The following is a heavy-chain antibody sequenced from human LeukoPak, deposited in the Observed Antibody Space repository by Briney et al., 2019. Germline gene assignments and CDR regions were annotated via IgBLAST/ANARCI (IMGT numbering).Heavy chain of an antibody. V-gene: IGHV1-2*02. CDR1: GYTFTGYY. Sequence: TSVKVSCKASGYTFTGYYMHWVRQAPGQGLEWMGWINPNSGGTNYAQKFQGRVTMTRDTSISTAYMELSRLRSDDTAVYYCARSITIFGVAITPPGYWGQGTLVTVSS. CDR3: ARSITIFGVAITPPGY. J-gene: IGHJ4*02. D-gene: IGHD3-3*01. CDR2: INPNSGGT.